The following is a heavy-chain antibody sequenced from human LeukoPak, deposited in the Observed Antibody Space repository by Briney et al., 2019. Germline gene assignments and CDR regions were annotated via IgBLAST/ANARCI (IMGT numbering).Heavy chain of an antibody. CDR3: ARDTGPGPTVTTIAPDY. CDR1: GYTFTSYY. J-gene: IGHJ4*02. Sequence: ASVKVSCKASGYTFTSYYMHWVRQAPGQGLEWMGIINPSGGSTSYAKKFQGRVTMTRDTSTSTVYMELSSQRSEDTAVYYCARDTGPGPTVTTIAPDYWGQGTLVTVSS. D-gene: IGHD4-17*01. V-gene: IGHV1-46*01. CDR2: INPSGGST.